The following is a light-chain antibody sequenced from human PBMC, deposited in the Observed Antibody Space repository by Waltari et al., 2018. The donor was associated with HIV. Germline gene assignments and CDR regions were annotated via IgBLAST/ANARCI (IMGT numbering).Light chain of an antibody. J-gene: IGKJ5*01. Sequence: DIQVTQSPSSLSASVGDRVTITCRASQGINNYLVWFQQKPGKAPKSLIYAASTLQSGVPSTFSASGSGTDFTLTISSLQPEHFAIYYCQQYHSYPITFGQGTRLEIK. V-gene: IGKV1-16*01. CDR1: QGINNY. CDR3: QQYHSYPIT. CDR2: AAS.